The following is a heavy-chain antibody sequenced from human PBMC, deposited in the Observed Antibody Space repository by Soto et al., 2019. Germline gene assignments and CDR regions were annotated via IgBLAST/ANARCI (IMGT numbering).Heavy chain of an antibody. CDR2: ISYDGSNK. V-gene: IGHV3-30*18. J-gene: IGHJ3*02. Sequence: QVQLVESGGGVVQPGRSLRLSCAASGFTFSSYGMHWVRQAPGKGLEWVAVISYDGSNKYYADSVKGRFTISRDNSKNTLYLQMNSLRAEDTAVYYCAKLRSYNWNDVYAFDIWGQGTMVTVSS. CDR3: AKLRSYNWNDVYAFDI. D-gene: IGHD1-20*01. CDR1: GFTFSSYG.